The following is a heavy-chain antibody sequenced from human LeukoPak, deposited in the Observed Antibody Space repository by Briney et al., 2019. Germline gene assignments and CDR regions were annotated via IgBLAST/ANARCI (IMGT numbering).Heavy chain of an antibody. D-gene: IGHD6-19*01. Sequence: GGSLRLSCAASGFTFSSYGMHWVRQAPGKGLEWVAVISYDGSNKYYADSVKGRFTISRDNSKNTLYLQMNSLRAEDTAVYYCAEQGESAGTVRVYWGQGTLVTVSS. CDR3: AEQGESAGTVRVY. CDR2: ISYDGSNK. CDR1: GFTFSSYG. J-gene: IGHJ4*02. V-gene: IGHV3-30*18.